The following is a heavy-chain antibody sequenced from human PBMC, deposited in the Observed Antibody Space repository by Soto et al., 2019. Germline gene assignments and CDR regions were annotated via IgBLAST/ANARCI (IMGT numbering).Heavy chain of an antibody. CDR3: VQDYGDSSGYPSGLDY. V-gene: IGHV3-23*01. D-gene: IGHD3-22*01. CDR1: GFTFSSYA. Sequence: GGSLRLSCAASGFTFSSYAMSWVRQAPGKGLEWVSAISGSGGSTYYADSVKGRFTISRDNSKNTLYLQMNSLRAEDTAVYYCVQDYGDSSGYPSGLDYWGQGTLVSVAS. J-gene: IGHJ4*02. CDR2: ISGSGGST.